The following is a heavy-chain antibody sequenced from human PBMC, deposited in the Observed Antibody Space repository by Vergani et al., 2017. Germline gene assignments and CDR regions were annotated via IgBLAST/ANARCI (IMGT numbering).Heavy chain of an antibody. Sequence: QVQLQQSGPGLVKPSQTLSLTCAISGDSVSSNSAAWNWIRPSPSRGLEWLGRTYYRSKWYNDYAVSVKSRITINPDTSKNQFSLQLNSVTPEDTAVYYCARSSLGRSSWGSGNWFDPWGQGTLVTVSS. CDR1: GDSVSSNSAA. V-gene: IGHV6-1*01. D-gene: IGHD6-13*01. J-gene: IGHJ5*02. CDR2: TYYRSKWYN. CDR3: ARSSLGRSSWGSGNWFDP.